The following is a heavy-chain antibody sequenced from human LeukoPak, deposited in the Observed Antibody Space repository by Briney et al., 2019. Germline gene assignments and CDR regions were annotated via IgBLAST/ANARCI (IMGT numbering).Heavy chain of an antibody. Sequence: GPLRLSCAASGFTFSNYWMSWVRQAPGKGLEWVANIKQDGSEKYYVGSVKGRFTISRDNADNSLYLQMNSLRAEDTAVYYCARLRTFDYWGQGTLVTVSS. V-gene: IGHV3-7*03. J-gene: IGHJ4*02. CDR3: ARLRTFDY. CDR1: GFTFSNYW. CDR2: IKQDGSEK. D-gene: IGHD1-14*01.